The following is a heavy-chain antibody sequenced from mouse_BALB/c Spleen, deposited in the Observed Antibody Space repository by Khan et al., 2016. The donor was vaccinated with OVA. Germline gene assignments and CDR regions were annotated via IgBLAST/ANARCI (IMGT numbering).Heavy chain of an antibody. CDR1: GYIFTSYW. CDR2: IYPGTDNT. Sequence: QVQLQQSGTELVRPGASVKLSCKTSGYIFTSYWIHWVKQRSGQGLEWIARIYPGTDNTYYNEKLKDKAIMTVDKSSSTAYMQLSSLKSEDSAVYFCAREEALYYFDYWGQGTTLTVSS. V-gene: IGHV1S132*01. J-gene: IGHJ2*01. CDR3: AREEALYYFDY. D-gene: IGHD3-2*02.